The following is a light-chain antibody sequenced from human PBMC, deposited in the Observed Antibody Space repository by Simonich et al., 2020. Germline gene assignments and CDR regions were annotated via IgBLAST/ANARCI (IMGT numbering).Light chain of an antibody. CDR2: DES. Sequence: DIQMNQSPSSLSASVGDRVTITCQASPDISNYLNWYQQKPGKAPKLLIYDESNLETWVPSRFSGSGSGTDFTFTISSMQPEDIATYYCQQYDNLPLTFGGGTKVEIK. V-gene: IGKV1-33*01. J-gene: IGKJ4*01. CDR1: PDISNY. CDR3: QQYDNLPLT.